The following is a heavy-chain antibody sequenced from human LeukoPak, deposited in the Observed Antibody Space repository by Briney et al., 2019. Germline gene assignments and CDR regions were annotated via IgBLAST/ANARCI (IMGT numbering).Heavy chain of an antibody. D-gene: IGHD2-8*01. Sequence: SVKVSCKASRDTFNNYAIGWVRQAPGQGLEWMGRYIPIFATTKYAQKFQDRVTMTADESTSTAYMELRSLRSGDTAVYYCATVDVYGICTLWYFDLWGRGTLVTVSS. CDR1: RDTFNNYA. CDR2: YIPIFATT. V-gene: IGHV1-69*15. J-gene: IGHJ2*01. CDR3: ATVDVYGICTLWYFDL.